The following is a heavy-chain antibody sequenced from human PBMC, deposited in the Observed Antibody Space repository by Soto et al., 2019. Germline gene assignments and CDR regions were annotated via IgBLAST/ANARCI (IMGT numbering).Heavy chain of an antibody. CDR1: GGTFSSCT. Sequence: QVQLVQSGAEVKKPGSSVKVSCKASGGTFSSCTISWVRQAPGQGLEWMGRIIPILGIANYAQKFQGRVTITADKSTSTAYMELSSLRSEDTAVYYCARGPGAGYCSGGSCYSGEYFQHWGQGTLVTVSS. J-gene: IGHJ1*01. V-gene: IGHV1-69*02. CDR2: IIPILGIA. D-gene: IGHD2-15*01. CDR3: ARGPGAGYCSGGSCYSGEYFQH.